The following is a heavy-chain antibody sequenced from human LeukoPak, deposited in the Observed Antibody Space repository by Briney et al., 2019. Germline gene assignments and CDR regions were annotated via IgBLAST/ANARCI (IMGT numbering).Heavy chain of an antibody. CDR1: GFTFSSYA. Sequence: GGSLRLSCAASGFTFSSYAMNWVRQAPGRGLEWVSAICSNDNNTYYANSVKGRFTISRDNSKNTLSLQLNSLRAEDTAVYYCAKGTSSSCYSAPNYWGQGTLVTVSS. J-gene: IGHJ4*02. V-gene: IGHV3-23*01. CDR3: AKGTSSSCYSAPNY. D-gene: IGHD2-15*01. CDR2: ICSNDNNT.